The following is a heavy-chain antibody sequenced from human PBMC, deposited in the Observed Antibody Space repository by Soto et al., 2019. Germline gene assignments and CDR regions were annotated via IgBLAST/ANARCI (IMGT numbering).Heavy chain of an antibody. CDR3: ARLPRGYNYGMDV. CDR1: GGSFSGYY. J-gene: IGHJ6*02. Sequence: QVQLQQWGAGLLKPSETLSLTCAVYGGSFSGYYWSWIRQPPGKGLEWIGEINHSGSTNYNPSLKSRVTLSVDTSKNQFSLKLSSVTAADTAVYYCARLPRGYNYGMDVWGQGTTVTVSS. V-gene: IGHV4-34*01. CDR2: INHSGST.